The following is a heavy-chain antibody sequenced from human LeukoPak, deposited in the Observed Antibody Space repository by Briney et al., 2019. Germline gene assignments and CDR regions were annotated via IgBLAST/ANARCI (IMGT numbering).Heavy chain of an antibody. D-gene: IGHD3-22*01. CDR3: ARDFGYYDSSGFNVDY. Sequence: GASVKVSCKASGYTFTSYAMHWVRQAPGQRLEWMGWVNAGNGNTKYSLEFQGRVTITRDTSASTAYMELSSLRSEDTAVYYCARDFGYYDSSGFNVDYWGQGTLVTVSS. CDR1: GYTFTSYA. CDR2: VNAGNGNT. V-gene: IGHV1-3*03. J-gene: IGHJ4*02.